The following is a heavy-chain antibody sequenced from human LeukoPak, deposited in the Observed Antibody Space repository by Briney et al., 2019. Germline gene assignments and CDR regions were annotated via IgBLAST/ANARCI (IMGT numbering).Heavy chain of an antibody. Sequence: GGSLRLSCAASGFNFSTYWMTWVRQAPGKGLEWVANIKPDGSEKHYVDSMKGRLTISRDNAKNSLYLQMNSLRAEDTAVYYCAREDDSSGYYSDAFDIWGQGTMVTVSS. CDR2: IKPDGSEK. D-gene: IGHD3-22*01. V-gene: IGHV3-7*03. CDR1: GFNFSTYW. J-gene: IGHJ3*02. CDR3: AREDDSSGYYSDAFDI.